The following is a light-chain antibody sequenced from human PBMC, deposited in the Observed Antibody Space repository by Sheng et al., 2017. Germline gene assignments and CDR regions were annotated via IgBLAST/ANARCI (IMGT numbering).Light chain of an antibody. J-gene: IGKJ2*01. V-gene: IGKV1-5*03. CDR1: QSISSW. CDR3: QQYSDYSMYT. CDR2: KAS. Sequence: DIQMTQSPSTLSASVGDRVTITCRASQSISSWLAWYQQKPGKAPKLLIYKASSLESGVPSRFSGSESGTEFTLTISSLQPDDFATYYCQQYSDYSMYTFGQGTKLEIK.